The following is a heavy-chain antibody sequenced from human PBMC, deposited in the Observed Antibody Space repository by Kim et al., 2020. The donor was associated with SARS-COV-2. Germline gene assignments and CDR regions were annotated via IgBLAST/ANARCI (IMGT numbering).Heavy chain of an antibody. CDR3: ARVGGDSGAYYDF. J-gene: IGHJ4*02. Sequence: SYADSVKGRFTTSRDSSKNTLFLQLHSLRAEDTAVYYCARVGGDSGAYYDFWGQGTLVTVSS. V-gene: IGHV3-23*01. D-gene: IGHD2-21*01.